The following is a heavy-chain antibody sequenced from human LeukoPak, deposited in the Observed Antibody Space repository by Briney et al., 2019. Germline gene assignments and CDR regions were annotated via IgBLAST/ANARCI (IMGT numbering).Heavy chain of an antibody. J-gene: IGHJ5*02. CDR3: ARAKGASYYYGSGRPVDWSDP. CDR2: ISAYNGNT. D-gene: IGHD3-10*01. Sequence: ASVKVSCKASGYTFTSYGISWVRQAPGQGLEWMGWISAYNGNTNYAQKLQGRVTMTTDTSTSTAYMELRSLRSDDTAVYYCARAKGASYYYGSGRPVDWSDPWGQGTLVTVSS. CDR1: GYTFTSYG. V-gene: IGHV1-18*01.